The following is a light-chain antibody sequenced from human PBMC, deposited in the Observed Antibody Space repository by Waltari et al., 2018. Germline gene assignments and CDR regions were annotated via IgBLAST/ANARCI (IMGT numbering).Light chain of an antibody. Sequence: DIQMTQSPSTLSSSVGDPVTITCRASHSVSSWLAWYQQRPGKAPKVLISKASSLESGVPSRFSGTGSGTEFTLTISSLQPDDGATYYCQQYNTYSPYTFGQGTKVEI. CDR2: KAS. J-gene: IGKJ2*01. V-gene: IGKV1-5*03. CDR3: QQYNTYSPYT. CDR1: HSVSSW.